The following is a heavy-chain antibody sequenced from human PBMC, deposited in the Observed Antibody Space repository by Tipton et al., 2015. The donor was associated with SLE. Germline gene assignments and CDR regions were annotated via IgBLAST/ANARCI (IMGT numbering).Heavy chain of an antibody. J-gene: IGHJ4*02. CDR1: GYSISSGYY. V-gene: IGHV4-38-2*01. CDR3: ARIRLYYFDY. Sequence: TLSLTCAVSGYSISSGYYWGWIRQPPGKGLEWIGSIYHSGSTHYNPSLKSRVTISVDTSKNQFSLKLSSVTAADTAVYYCARIRLYYFDYWGQGTLVTVSS. CDR2: IYHSGST. D-gene: IGHD2/OR15-2a*01.